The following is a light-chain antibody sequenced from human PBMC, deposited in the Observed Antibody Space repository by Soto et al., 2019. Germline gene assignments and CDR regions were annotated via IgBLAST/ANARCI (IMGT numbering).Light chain of an antibody. CDR1: SSDVGAYFH. CDR2: DVT. J-gene: IGLJ2*01. CDR3: VSCTSSTIPVL. Sequence: QSALTQPASVSGSPGQSITISCTGSSSDVGAYFHVSWYQQHPPKAPKLIIYDVTDRPSGISNRFSGSKSGNTASLTISGLQPEDEADYYCVSCTSSTIPVLFGGGTQLTVL. V-gene: IGLV2-14*03.